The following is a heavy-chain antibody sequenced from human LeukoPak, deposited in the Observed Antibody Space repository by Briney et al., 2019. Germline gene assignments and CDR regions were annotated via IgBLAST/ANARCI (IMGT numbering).Heavy chain of an antibody. V-gene: IGHV3-33*08. Sequence: PGGSLRLSCVVSGFIFTDHYVDWVRQAPGKGLEWVAVIWYDGSNKYYADSVKGRFTISRDNSKNTLYLQMNSLRAEDTAVYYCARGSELDYWGQGTLVTVSS. CDR1: GFIFTDHY. CDR3: ARGSELDY. CDR2: IWYDGSNK. D-gene: IGHD3-10*01. J-gene: IGHJ4*02.